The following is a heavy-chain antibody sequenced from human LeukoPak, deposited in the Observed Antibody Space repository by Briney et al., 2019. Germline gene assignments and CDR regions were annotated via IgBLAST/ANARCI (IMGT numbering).Heavy chain of an antibody. D-gene: IGHD4-11*01. CDR3: ARGSVGARSNYVGARHYYFDY. Sequence: ASVKVSRKASGYTFTGYYMHWVRLAPGQGLEWMGWINPNSGGTNCAQKFQGWVTMTRDTSISTAYMELSRLRSDDTAVYYCARGSVGARSNYVGARHYYFDYWGQGTLVTVSS. CDR2: INPNSGGT. CDR1: GYTFTGYY. J-gene: IGHJ4*02. V-gene: IGHV1-2*04.